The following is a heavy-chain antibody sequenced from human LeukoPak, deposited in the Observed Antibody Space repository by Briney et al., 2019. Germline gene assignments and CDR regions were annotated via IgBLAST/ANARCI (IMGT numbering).Heavy chain of an antibody. D-gene: IGHD1-1*01. J-gene: IGHJ5*02. Sequence: SETLSLTCGVSGYSISTTSHYWGWIRQPPGGGLEWIGSIYYSGRTYYNPSPKSRVTISVDTSKNQFSLTLSSVTAADTAVYYCARHDGTVTLNWFDPWGQGTLVTVSS. V-gene: IGHV4-39*01. CDR2: IYYSGRT. CDR3: ARHDGTVTLNWFDP. CDR1: GYSISTTSHY.